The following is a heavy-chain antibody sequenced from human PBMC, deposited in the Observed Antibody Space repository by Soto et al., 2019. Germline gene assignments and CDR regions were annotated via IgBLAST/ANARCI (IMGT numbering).Heavy chain of an antibody. D-gene: IGHD6-6*01. CDR1: GYTFTSHD. J-gene: IGHJ4*02. CDR2: LNPHNGKT. Sequence: QVQLVQSGTEVKTPGASVKVSCKASGYTFTSHDINWVRQATGQGLEWMGWLNPHNGKTGYAQRFQGRVTMTWNATTGTVYLELSSLRSEDTAMYYCARVSSIAARRSFDSWGQGTPVTVSS. CDR3: ARVSSIAARRSFDS. V-gene: IGHV1-8*01.